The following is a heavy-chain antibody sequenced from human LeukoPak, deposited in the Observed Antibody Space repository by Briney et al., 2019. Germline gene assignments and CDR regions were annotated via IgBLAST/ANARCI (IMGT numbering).Heavy chain of an antibody. CDR1: GYTFTSYD. Sequence: ASVKVSCKASGYTFTSYDINWVRQATGQGLEWMGWMNPNSGNTGYAQKFQGRVTMTRNTSISTAYMELSSLRSEETAVYYCARGDYDFWSGYQSWFDPWGQGTLVTVSS. CDR3: ARGDYDFWSGYQSWFDP. V-gene: IGHV1-8*01. D-gene: IGHD3-3*01. J-gene: IGHJ5*02. CDR2: MNPNSGNT.